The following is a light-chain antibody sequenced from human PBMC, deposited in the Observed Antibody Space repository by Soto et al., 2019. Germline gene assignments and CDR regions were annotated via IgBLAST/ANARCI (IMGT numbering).Light chain of an antibody. CDR2: GNS. CDR3: NSYVAGSNV. J-gene: IGLJ1*01. V-gene: IGLV1-40*01. Sequence: QTVVTQPPSVSGAPGQRVTISCTGSSSNIGAGYDVHWYQQLPGTAPKLLIYGNSNRPSGVPDRFSGSKSGTSASLAITGLQAEDEADYYCNSYVAGSNVFGTGTKVTVL. CDR1: SSNIGAGYD.